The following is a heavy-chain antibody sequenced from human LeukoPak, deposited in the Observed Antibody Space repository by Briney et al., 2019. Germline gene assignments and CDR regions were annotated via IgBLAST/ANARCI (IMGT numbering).Heavy chain of an antibody. CDR1: GFTFSSYS. D-gene: IGHD6-13*01. J-gene: IGHJ4*02. V-gene: IGHV3-21*01. CDR2: ISSSSSYI. Sequence: GGSLRLSCAASGFTFSSYSMNWVRQAPGKGLEWVSSISSSSSYIYYADSVKGRFTISRDNAKNSLYLQMNSLRAEDTAVYYCAKDYGSSSWYPDYFDYWGQGTLVTVSS. CDR3: AKDYGSSSWYPDYFDY.